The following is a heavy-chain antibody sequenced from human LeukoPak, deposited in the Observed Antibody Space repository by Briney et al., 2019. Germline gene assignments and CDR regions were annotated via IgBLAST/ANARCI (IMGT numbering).Heavy chain of an antibody. CDR1: GYSFSSYN. J-gene: IGHJ5*02. CDR2: ISTTSRHI. Sequence: GGSLRLSCAASGYSFSSYNMNWVRQAPGKGLEWVSSISTTSRHISYIDSAKGRFTISRDNAQNTLYLQMNSLRAEDTAVYYCATGVWFDPWGQGTLVTVSS. V-gene: IGHV3-21*04. CDR3: ATGVWFDP.